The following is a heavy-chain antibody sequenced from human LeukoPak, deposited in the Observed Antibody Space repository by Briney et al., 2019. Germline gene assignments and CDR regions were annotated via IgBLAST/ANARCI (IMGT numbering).Heavy chain of an antibody. D-gene: IGHD3-22*01. CDR3: ARIGPSIPTDYYDSSGYLLLGY. Sequence: GASVKVSCKASGYTFTSYDINWVRQATGQGLEWMGWMNPNSGNTGYAQKFQGRVTMTRNTSISTAYMELSSLRSEDTAVYYCARIGPSIPTDYYDSSGYLLLGYWGQGTLVTVSS. J-gene: IGHJ4*02. V-gene: IGHV1-8*01. CDR1: GYTFTSYD. CDR2: MNPNSGNT.